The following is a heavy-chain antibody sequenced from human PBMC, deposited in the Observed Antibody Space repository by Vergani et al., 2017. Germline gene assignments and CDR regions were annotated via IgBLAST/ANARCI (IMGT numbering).Heavy chain of an antibody. CDR3: ARNYDSSGYFQLPTFDY. V-gene: IGHV3-9*01. D-gene: IGHD3-22*01. Sequence: EVQLVESGGGLVQPGRSLRLSCAASGFTFDDYAMHWVRQAPGKGLEWVSGISWNSGSIGYADSVKGRFTISRDNAKNSLYLQMNSLRAEDTAVYYCARNYDSSGYFQLPTFDYWGQGTLVTVSS. CDR1: GFTFDDYA. J-gene: IGHJ4*02. CDR2: ISWNSGSI.